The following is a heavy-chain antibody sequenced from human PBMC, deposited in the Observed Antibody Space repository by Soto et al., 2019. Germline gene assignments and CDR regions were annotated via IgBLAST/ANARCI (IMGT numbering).Heavy chain of an antibody. Sequence: QVQLQESGPGLVKPSETLSLTCTVSGGSVSSGSYYWSWIRQPPGKGLEWIGYIYYSGSTNYNPSLKSRVTISVDTSKNQFSLKLSSVTAADTAVYYYARVSGSLGWFDPWGQGTLVTVSS. CDR2: IYYSGST. CDR3: ARVSGSLGWFDP. J-gene: IGHJ5*02. CDR1: GGSVSSGSYY. D-gene: IGHD6-13*01. V-gene: IGHV4-61*01.